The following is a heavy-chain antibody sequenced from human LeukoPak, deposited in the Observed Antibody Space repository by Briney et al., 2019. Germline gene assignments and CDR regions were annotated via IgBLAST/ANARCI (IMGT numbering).Heavy chain of an antibody. CDR2: TYNSGST. CDR1: GGSISIYY. CDR3: ATSVDYSIDS. V-gene: IGHV4-59*12. D-gene: IGHD4-11*01. J-gene: IGHJ4*02. Sequence: SETLSLTCTVSGGSISIYYWSWIRQPPGKGLEWIGYTYNSGSTNYNPSLKSRVTISIDKSKNQFSLRLNSVTAADTAVYYCATSVDYSIDSWGQGTLVTVSS.